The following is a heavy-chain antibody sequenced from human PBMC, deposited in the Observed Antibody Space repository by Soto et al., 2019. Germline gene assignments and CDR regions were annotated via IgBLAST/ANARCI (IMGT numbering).Heavy chain of an antibody. CDR1: GFTFSSYA. CDR3: AKAPTKVTTYYSYYGMDV. D-gene: IGHD4-4*01. J-gene: IGHJ6*02. CDR2: ISGSGSST. Sequence: EVQLLESGGGLVQPGGSLRLSCAASGFTFSSYAMSWVRQAPGKGLAWVSAISGSGSSTYYAAYVKGRVTISRSNSKNKLYLQLNSLRAEDTAVYYCAKAPTKVTTYYSYYGMDVWGPGTPVTVSS. V-gene: IGHV3-23*01.